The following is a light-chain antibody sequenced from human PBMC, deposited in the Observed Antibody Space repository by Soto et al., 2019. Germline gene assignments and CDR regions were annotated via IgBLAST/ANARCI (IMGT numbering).Light chain of an antibody. J-gene: IGLJ3*02. CDR3: QSYDRSLSGVV. CDR2: DNS. V-gene: IGLV1-40*01. Sequence: QAVVTQPPSVSGAPGQRVTISCTGSSSNIGAGSDVHWYQQLPGTAPKLLIYDNSNRPSGVPDRFSGSKSGTSASLAITGLQAEDEADYYCQSYDRSLSGVVFGGGTKLTVL. CDR1: SSNIGAGSD.